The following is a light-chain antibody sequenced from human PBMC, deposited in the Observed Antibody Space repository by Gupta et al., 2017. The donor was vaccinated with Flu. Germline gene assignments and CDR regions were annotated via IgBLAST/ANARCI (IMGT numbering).Light chain of an antibody. CDR2: STN. Sequence: QTVVTQEPSFSVSPGGTVTLTCGLSSGSVSTSYYPSWYQQTPGQAPPTRIYSTNTRSSGVPDRFSGSILGNNAALTITGAQADDEADYYCVLYMGSGIWVFGGGTKLTVL. V-gene: IGLV8-61*01. CDR1: SGSVSTSYY. CDR3: VLYMGSGIWV. J-gene: IGLJ3*02.